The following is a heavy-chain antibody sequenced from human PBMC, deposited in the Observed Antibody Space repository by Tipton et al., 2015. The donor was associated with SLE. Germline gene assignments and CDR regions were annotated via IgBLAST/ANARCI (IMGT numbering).Heavy chain of an antibody. CDR1: GGSISSGVYS. J-gene: IGHJ4*02. D-gene: IGHD3-16*02. CDR3: ARGLAYDYVWGSYRQYYFDY. CDR2: IYHIGSP. V-gene: IGHV4-31*11. Sequence: TLSLTCAVSGGSISSGVYSWSWVCQLPGQGLEWIGYIYHIGSPYYNPSLKSRVSMSVDTSKNQFSLRLTSVTAADTAVYYCARGLAYDYVWGSYRQYYFDYCGQGTLVTVSS.